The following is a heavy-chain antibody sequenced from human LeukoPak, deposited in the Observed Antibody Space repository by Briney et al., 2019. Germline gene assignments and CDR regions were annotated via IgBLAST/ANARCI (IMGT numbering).Heavy chain of an antibody. CDR3: AKELPVVIAATPYYYGMDV. CDR2: ISYDGSNK. Sequence: PGGALRPSWAASGFTFSSYGMHWVRQAPGKGLEWVAVISYDGSNKYYADSVKGRFPISRDNSKNTLSLQMTSLRAEATAVYYCAKELPVVIAATPYYYGMDVWGQGTTVTVSS. CDR1: GFTFSSYG. D-gene: IGHD2-15*01. J-gene: IGHJ6*02. V-gene: IGHV3-30*18.